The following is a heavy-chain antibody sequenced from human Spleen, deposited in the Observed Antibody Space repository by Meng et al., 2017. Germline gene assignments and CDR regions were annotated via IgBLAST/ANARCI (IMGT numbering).Heavy chain of an antibody. D-gene: IGHD3-22*01. J-gene: IGHJ5*02. CDR2: IYYSGST. Sequence: QGQVQESGPGLVRPSETLSFTCTVSGGSVSSGSYYWSWIRQPPGKGLEWIGYIYYSGSTNYNPSLKSRVTISVDTSKNQFSLKLSSVTAADTAVYYCARLNYYDSSGYPSWGQGTLVTVSS. CDR3: ARLNYYDSSGYPS. CDR1: GGSVSSGSYY. V-gene: IGHV4-61*01.